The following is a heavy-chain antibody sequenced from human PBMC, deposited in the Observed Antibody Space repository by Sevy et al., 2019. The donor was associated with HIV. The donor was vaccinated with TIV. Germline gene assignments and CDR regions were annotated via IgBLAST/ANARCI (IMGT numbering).Heavy chain of an antibody. CDR3: ARDQGGSGDYSFDH. D-gene: IGHD4-17*01. CDR2: IYRSGST. J-gene: IGHJ4*02. CDR1: GGSIGRNY. Sequence: SETLSLTCTVSGGSIGRNYWSWIRQPPGRGLEWIAYIYRSGSTKYNPSLKSRVTISIDTSKNQFSLNLTSVTAADTAGDYCARDQGGSGDYSFDHWGQGNLVTVSS. V-gene: IGHV4-59*01.